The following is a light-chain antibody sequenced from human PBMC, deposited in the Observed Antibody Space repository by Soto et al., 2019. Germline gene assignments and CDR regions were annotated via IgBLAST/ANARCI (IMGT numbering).Light chain of an antibody. CDR2: SAS. Sequence: EIQMTQFKYSLSASLGDSVTITCPASQNIRTYLNWYQQKPGRAPKLLIHSASALPSGVPSRFSGSGSGTEFTLTMSGLKHEDFASYYCQQGHSTPYTFGQGTKVEI. J-gene: IGKJ2*01. CDR1: QNIRTY. CDR3: QQGHSTPYT. V-gene: IGKV1-39*01.